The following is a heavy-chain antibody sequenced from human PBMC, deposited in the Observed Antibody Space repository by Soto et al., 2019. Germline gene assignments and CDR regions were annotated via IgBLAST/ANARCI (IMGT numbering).Heavy chain of an antibody. CDR1: GFPFSSCG. D-gene: IGHD6-13*01. CDR2: ISYDGSNK. Sequence: LRLSSSASGFPFSSCGMHWVRQAPGKGLEWVAVISYDGSNKQYADSVKGRFTISRDNSKNTLYLQMNSLRAEDTAVYYCAKIRQQLVYYYYHGREVWG. J-gene: IGHJ6*02. V-gene: IGHV3-30*18. CDR3: AKIRQQLVYYYYHGREV.